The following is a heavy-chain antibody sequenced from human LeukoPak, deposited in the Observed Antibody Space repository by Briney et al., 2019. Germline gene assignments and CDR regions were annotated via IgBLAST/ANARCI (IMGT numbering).Heavy chain of an antibody. CDR2: ISNSGGST. J-gene: IGHJ6*02. Sequence: GGSLRLSCVASGFIFSRYGMHWVRQAPGKGLEYVSAISNSGGSTYYANSVKGRFTISRDNSKNTLYLQMGSLRGEDMAVYYCARGLITGSAGTYYYYGMDVWGQGTTVTVSS. CDR1: GFIFSRYG. CDR3: ARGLITGSAGTYYYYGMDV. D-gene: IGHD6-13*01. V-gene: IGHV3-64*01.